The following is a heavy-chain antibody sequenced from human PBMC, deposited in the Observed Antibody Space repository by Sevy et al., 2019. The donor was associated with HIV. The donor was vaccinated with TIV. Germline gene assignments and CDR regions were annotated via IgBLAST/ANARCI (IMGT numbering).Heavy chain of an antibody. J-gene: IGHJ5*02. Sequence: GGSLRLSCAASGFTLSSVGIHWVRLTPGTGLEWLAFIGHDGNKYFYGASVKGRITTSRDNSKNTVSLQMNSLRVEDTAIFYLAKVFGMGTDGFLGWFAPGGQGPGVTVSS. D-gene: IGHD3-3*01. CDR2: IGHDGNKY. V-gene: IGHV3-30*02. CDR1: GFTLSSVG. CDR3: AKVFGMGTDGFLGWFAP.